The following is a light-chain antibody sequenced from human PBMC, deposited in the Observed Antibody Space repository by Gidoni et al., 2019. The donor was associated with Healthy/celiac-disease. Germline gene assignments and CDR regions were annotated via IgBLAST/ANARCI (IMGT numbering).Light chain of an antibody. V-gene: IGLV3-21*04. Sequence: SSVLTQPPSVSVAPGKTARITCGGNNIGSKSVHWYQQKPGQAPVLVIYYDSDRPSGIPERFSGSNSGNTATLTISRVEAGDEADYYCQVWDSSSGVVFGGGTKLTVL. CDR1: NIGSKS. J-gene: IGLJ2*01. CDR2: YDS. CDR3: QVWDSSSGVV.